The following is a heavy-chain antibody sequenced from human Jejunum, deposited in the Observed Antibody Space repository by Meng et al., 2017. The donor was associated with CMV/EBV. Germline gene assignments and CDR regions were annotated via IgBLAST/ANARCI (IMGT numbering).Heavy chain of an antibody. J-gene: IGHJ5*02. V-gene: IGHV4-59*08. CDR2: IYNYGGT. D-gene: IGHD2-2*01. CDR1: GCSINTYS. Sequence: HVQLQESGPGLLTPSVTLSLTCSVSGCSINTYSWGWIRQSPGKGLEWIGNIYNYGGTYYNPSLKSRVTISTDTSKNEFSLRLKSVTAADTAVYYCVRHGDCSSGSCYYHWFDPWGQGSLVTVSS. CDR3: VRHGDCSSGSCYYHWFDP.